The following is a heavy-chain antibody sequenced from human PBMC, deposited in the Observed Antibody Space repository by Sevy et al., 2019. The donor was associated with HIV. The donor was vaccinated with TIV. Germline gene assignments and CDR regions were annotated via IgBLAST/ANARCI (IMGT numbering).Heavy chain of an antibody. D-gene: IGHD3-22*01. CDR1: GFTFSSYA. Sequence: GGSLRLSCAASGFTFSSYAMSWVRQAPGKGLEWVSAISGSGGSTYYADSVKGRFTISRDNSKNTLYLQMNSLRAEDTAVYYCAKDRGSRDYDSSAYIMNAFDIWGQGTMVTVSS. CDR3: AKDRGSRDYDSSAYIMNAFDI. CDR2: ISGSGGST. J-gene: IGHJ3*02. V-gene: IGHV3-23*01.